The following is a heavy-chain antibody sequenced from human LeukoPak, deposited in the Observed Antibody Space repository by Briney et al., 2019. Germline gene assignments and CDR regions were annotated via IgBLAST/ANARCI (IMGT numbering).Heavy chain of an antibody. CDR3: AMRGTGDSSGCLDY. D-gene: IGHD3-22*01. Sequence: EASVKVSCKASGYTFTGYYMHWVRQAPGQGLEWMGWINPNSGGTNYAQKFQGRVTMTRDTSISTAYMELSRLRSDDTAVYYCAMRGTGDSSGCLDYWGQGTLVTVSS. CDR2: INPNSGGT. V-gene: IGHV1-2*02. CDR1: GYTFTGYY. J-gene: IGHJ4*02.